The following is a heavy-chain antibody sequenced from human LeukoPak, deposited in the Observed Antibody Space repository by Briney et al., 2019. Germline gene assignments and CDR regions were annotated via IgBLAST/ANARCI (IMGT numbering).Heavy chain of an antibody. CDR2: ISRTSESI. J-gene: IGHJ4*02. D-gene: IGHD5-18*01. V-gene: IGHV3-21*01. Sequence: GGSLRLSCAASGFTFNTYSMSWVRQAPGKGLEWVSIISRTSESIFYADSVKGRFTISRDNAKNSLYLQMNSLIPEDTAVYYCARQYISGQWYFDYWGQGTLVTVSS. CDR3: ARQYISGQWYFDY. CDR1: GFTFNTYS.